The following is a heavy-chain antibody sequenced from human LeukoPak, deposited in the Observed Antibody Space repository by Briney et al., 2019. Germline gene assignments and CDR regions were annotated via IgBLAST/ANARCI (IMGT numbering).Heavy chain of an antibody. J-gene: IGHJ5*01. V-gene: IGHV3-23*01. D-gene: IGHD6-13*01. Sequence: PGGSLRLSCAASESTLVSHAMSWVRQAPGKGLEWVAGISGRDGTVHFADPVTGRFSISRDDSKNTVFLHMRNLKADDTAVYYCAKGGSRGSSWLGDWSDSWGQGALVTVSS. CDR3: AKGGSRGSSWLGDWSDS. CDR2: ISGRDGTV. CDR1: ESTLVSHA.